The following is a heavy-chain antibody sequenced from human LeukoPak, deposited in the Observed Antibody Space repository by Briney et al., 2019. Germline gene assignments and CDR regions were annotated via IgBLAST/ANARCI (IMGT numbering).Heavy chain of an antibody. Sequence: GGSLRLSCATSGFTFRSFDLHWVRQATGEGLEWVSAIGTAGDTYYPDSVKGRFTISRDNAKNSFYLQMNNLRVGDTAVYYCSRGGAPAGYAYDIWGHGTVVTVSS. V-gene: IGHV3-13*01. CDR3: SRGGAPAGYAYDI. J-gene: IGHJ3*02. D-gene: IGHD6-13*01. CDR2: IGTAGDT. CDR1: GFTFRSFD.